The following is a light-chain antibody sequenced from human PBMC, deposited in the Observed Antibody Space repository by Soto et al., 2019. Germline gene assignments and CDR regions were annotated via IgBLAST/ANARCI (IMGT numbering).Light chain of an antibody. CDR1: QSVSSY. CDR3: QQRSNLPPA. Sequence: EIVLTQSPATLSLSPGERATLSCRASQSVSSYLAWYQQKPGQAPRLLIYDASNRATGIPARFSGSGSGTDCTLTISSLEPEDVAVYYCQQRSNLPPAFGQGTKLEIK. V-gene: IGKV3-11*01. CDR2: DAS. J-gene: IGKJ2*01.